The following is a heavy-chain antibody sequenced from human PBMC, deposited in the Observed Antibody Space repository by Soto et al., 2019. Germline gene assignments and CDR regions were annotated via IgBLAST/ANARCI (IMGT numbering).Heavy chain of an antibody. CDR2: IYYSGST. Sequence: QGQLQESGPGVVRPSQTLSLTCTVSGASISSGDHYWPLIRQPPGNGLEWIGYIYYSGSTFYNPYLKSRVTMSLAMTKSQFSLNLRSVTAADTAVYYCASSPTKDAFDLWGQGTMVIVSS. D-gene: IGHD1-1*01. CDR3: ASSPTKDAFDL. V-gene: IGHV4-30-4*01. CDR1: GASISSGDHY. J-gene: IGHJ3*01.